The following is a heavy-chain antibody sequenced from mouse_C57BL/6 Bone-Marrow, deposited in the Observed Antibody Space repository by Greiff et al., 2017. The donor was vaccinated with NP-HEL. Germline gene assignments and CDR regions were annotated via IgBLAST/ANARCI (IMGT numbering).Heavy chain of an antibody. CDR2: IYPGDGDT. D-gene: IGHD1-1*01. Sequence: LVESGPELVKPGASVKISCKASGYAFSSSWMNWVKQRPGKGLEWIGRIYPGDGDTNYNGKFKGKATLTAAKSSSTAYMQLSSLTSEDSAVYFCASPDYYGSSLFAYWGQGTLVTVSA. CDR3: ASPDYYGSSLFAY. CDR1: GYAFSSSW. J-gene: IGHJ3*01. V-gene: IGHV1-82*01.